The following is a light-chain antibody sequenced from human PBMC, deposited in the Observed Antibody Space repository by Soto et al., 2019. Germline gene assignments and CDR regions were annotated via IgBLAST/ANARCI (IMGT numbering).Light chain of an antibody. CDR2: KAS. J-gene: IGKJ5*01. CDR3: QQSYSTPIS. V-gene: IGKV1-5*03. CDR1: ESISIW. Sequence: DIQMTQSPSSLSASVGDTVTITCRASESISIWLAWYQQKPGKAPNLLINKASSLQSEVPSRFSGSGSGTEFTLTITSLQPDDFATYYCQQSYSTPISFGQGTRLEIK.